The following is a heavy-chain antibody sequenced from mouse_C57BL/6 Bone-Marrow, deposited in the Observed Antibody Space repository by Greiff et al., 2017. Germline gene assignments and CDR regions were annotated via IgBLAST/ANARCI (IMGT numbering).Heavy chain of an antibody. CDR2: IDPENGDT. Sequence: EVQLQQSGAELVRPGASVKLSCTASGFNIKDDYMHWVKQRPEQGLEWIGWIDPENGDTEYASKFQGKATITADTSSNTAYLQLSSLTSEDTAVYYCTSSGPSWFGYWGQGTLVTVSA. CDR1: GFNIKDDY. D-gene: IGHD3-2*02. V-gene: IGHV14-4*01. J-gene: IGHJ3*01. CDR3: TSSGPSWFGY.